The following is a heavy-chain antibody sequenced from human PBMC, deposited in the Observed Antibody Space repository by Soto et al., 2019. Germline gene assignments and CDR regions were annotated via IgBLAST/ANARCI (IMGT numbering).Heavy chain of an antibody. V-gene: IGHV1-46*03. D-gene: IGHD4-17*01. CDR2: INPSGGST. J-gene: IGHJ4*02. CDR3: ASSATVTLFDY. Sequence: QVQLVQSGAEVKKPGASVKVSCKASGYTFTSYYMHWVRQAPGQGLEWMGIINPSGGSTSYAQKFQGRVTMTRDTSTSTVYMELSSLRSEDTAVYYCASSATVTLFDYWGQGTLVTVSS. CDR1: GYTFTSYY.